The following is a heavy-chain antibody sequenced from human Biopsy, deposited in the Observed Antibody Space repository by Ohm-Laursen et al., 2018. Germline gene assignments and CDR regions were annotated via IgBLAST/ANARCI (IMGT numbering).Heavy chain of an antibody. J-gene: IGHJ4*02. CDR3: ASRPNCGGDCSSGFDY. Sequence: SVKVSCKASGFTFNRSAMQWVRQARGQRLEWKGWIVVGGGNTNYAQKFQERVTITRDMSTSTAYMELSSLRSEDTAVYYCASRPNCGGDCSSGFDYWGQGTLVTVSS. CDR2: IVVGGGNT. V-gene: IGHV1-58*02. D-gene: IGHD2-21*02. CDR1: GFTFNRSA.